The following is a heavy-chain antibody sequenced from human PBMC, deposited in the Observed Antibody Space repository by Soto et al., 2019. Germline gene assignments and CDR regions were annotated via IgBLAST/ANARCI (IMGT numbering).Heavy chain of an antibody. CDR3: ARHFDVDPSLDQYYFDL. CDR1: GVSITPYF. CDR2: IYASGRT. V-gene: IGHV4-4*07. D-gene: IGHD3-9*01. J-gene: IGHJ2*01. Sequence: QVQLQESGPGLVKPSETLSLTCTVSGVSITPYFWSWIRQPAGKAPEWVGHIYASGRTTYNPSLKSRVNRFVSQTQVSLRLTSVTAADAAVYYCARHFDVDPSLDQYYFDLWGRGALVTVSS.